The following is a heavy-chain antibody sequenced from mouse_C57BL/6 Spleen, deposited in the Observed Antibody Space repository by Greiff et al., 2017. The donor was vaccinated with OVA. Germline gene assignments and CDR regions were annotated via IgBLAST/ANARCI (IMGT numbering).Heavy chain of an antibody. CDR3: TRYDSNYGCAY. CDR1: GYTFTDYE. D-gene: IGHD2-5*01. Sequence: ESGAELVRPGASVTLSCKASGYTFTDYEMHWVKQTPVHGLEWIGAIDPETGGTAYNQKFKGKAILTADKSSSTAYMELRSLTSEDSAVYYCTRYDSNYGCAYWGQGTLVTVSA. V-gene: IGHV1-15*01. CDR2: IDPETGGT. J-gene: IGHJ3*01.